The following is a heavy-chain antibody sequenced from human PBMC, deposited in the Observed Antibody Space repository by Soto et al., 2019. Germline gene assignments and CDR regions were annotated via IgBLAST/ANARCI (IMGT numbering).Heavy chain of an antibody. D-gene: IGHD5-12*01. CDR3: ARHIVAPKSDWFDP. J-gene: IGHJ5*02. CDR2: ISSSSSYT. CDR1: GFTFSDYY. V-gene: IGHV3-11*06. Sequence: GGSLRLSCAASGFTFSDYYMSWIRQAPGKGLEWVSYISSSSSYTNYADSVKGRFTISRDNAKNSLYLQMNSLRAEDTAVYYCARHIVAPKSDWFDPWGQGTLVTVSS.